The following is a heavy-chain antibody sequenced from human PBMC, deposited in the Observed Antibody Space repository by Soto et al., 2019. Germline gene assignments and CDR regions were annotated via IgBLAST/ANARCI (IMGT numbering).Heavy chain of an antibody. CDR2: IYPGDSDT. CDR1: GYIFTSYW. V-gene: IGHV5-51*01. CDR3: ARPRSSGRNYYGMDV. J-gene: IGHJ6*02. Sequence: PGESLKISCKGSGYIFTSYWIGWVRQIPWKGLEWMGIIYPGDSDTRYSPSFQGQVTISADKSISTAYLQWSSLKASDTAMYYCARPRSSGRNYYGMDVCGQGTTVTVSS. D-gene: IGHD6-25*01.